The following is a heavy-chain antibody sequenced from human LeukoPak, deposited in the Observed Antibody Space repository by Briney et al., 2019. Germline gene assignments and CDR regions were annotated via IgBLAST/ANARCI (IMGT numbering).Heavy chain of an antibody. CDR1: GFTFSNAW. CDR3: AKDGGYSSSCDY. J-gene: IGHJ4*02. CDR2: IRYDGSNK. D-gene: IGHD6-13*01. V-gene: IGHV3-30*02. Sequence: GGSLRLSCAASGFTFSNAWMSWVRQAPGKGLEWVAFIRYDGSNKYYADSVKGRFTISRDNSKNTLYLQMNSLRAEDTAVYYCAKDGGYSSSCDYWGQGTLVTVSS.